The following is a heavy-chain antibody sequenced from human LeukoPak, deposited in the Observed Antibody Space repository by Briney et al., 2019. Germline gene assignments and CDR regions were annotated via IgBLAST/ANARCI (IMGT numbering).Heavy chain of an antibody. J-gene: IGHJ3*02. Sequence: GESLKISCKGSGYSFTNYWIGWVRQMPGKGLEWMGIIYPGDSDTRYSPSFQGQVTISADKSISTVYLQWRSLKASDTAMYYCARQVVRGVINAFDIWGQGTMVTVSS. CDR3: ARQVVRGVINAFDI. V-gene: IGHV5-51*01. CDR1: GYSFTNYW. CDR2: IYPGDSDT. D-gene: IGHD3-10*01.